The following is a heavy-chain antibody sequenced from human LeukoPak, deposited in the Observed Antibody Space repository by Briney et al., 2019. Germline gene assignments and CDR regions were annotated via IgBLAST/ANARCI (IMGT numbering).Heavy chain of an antibody. V-gene: IGHV1-18*01. D-gene: IGHD1-26*01. CDR2: ISAYNGNT. J-gene: IGHJ4*02. Sequence: ASVKVSCKASGYTFTSYGISWVRQAPGQGLEWVGWISAYNGNTDYAPKLQGRVTMTTDTSTTTAYMELRSLTSDDTAVYYCARRGGSYSHSDFWGQGTLVTVSS. CDR1: GYTFTSYG. CDR3: ARRGGSYSHSDF.